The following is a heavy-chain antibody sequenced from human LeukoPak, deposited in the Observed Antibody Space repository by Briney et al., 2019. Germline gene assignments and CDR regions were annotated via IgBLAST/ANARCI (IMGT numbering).Heavy chain of an antibody. CDR1: GGSISSYY. CDR3: ARVRDWFDP. J-gene: IGHJ5*02. CDR2: IYYSGST. Sequence: SETLSLTCTVSGGSISSYYWSWIRQPPGKGLEWTGYIYYSGSTNYNPSLKSRLTISVDTSKNQFSLKLSSVTAADTAVYYCARVRDWFDPWGQGTLVTVSS. V-gene: IGHV4-59*01.